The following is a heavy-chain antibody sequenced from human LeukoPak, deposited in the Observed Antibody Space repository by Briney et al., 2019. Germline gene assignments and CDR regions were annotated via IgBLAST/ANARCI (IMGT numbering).Heavy chain of an antibody. J-gene: IGHJ4*02. CDR2: VSDSGTT. CDR1: GVSVSGYS. V-gene: IGHV4-59*02. CDR3: AGRGSIMVNN. Sequence: SDTLSLSCNVSGVSVSGYSWTWIRQSAGKGLEWIGHVSDSGTTNYNPSLKSRGTISVDTSNNQFSLTLTSLSAADTAVYCCAGRGSIMVNNWGQGILVTVSS. D-gene: IGHD2-8*01.